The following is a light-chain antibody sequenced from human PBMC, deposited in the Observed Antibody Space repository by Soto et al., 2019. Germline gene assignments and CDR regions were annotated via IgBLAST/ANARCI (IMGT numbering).Light chain of an antibody. J-gene: IGLJ1*01. CDR3: CSYVGATTYV. CDR2: EGI. CDR1: SSTVGGFNV. V-gene: IGLV2-23*01. Sequence: QSVLTQPASVSGSPGQSITISYTGTSSTVGGFNVVSWYQQHPGKAPKVIIYEGIKRPSGVSNRFSGSNPGSTASLTISGLQAEDEADYYCCSYVGATTYVFGTGTKVTVL.